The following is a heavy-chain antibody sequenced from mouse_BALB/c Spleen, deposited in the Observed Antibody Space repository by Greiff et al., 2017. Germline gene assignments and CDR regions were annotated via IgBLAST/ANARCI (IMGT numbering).Heavy chain of an antibody. D-gene: IGHD2-1*01. CDR2: IYPSDSYT. CDR3: TREGDYYGNFYFDY. V-gene: IGHV1-69*02. J-gene: IGHJ2*01. CDR1: GYTFTSYW. Sequence: QVQLQQSGAELVRPGASVKLSCKASGYTFTSYWINWVKQRPGQGLEWIGNIYPSDSYTNYNQKFKDKATLTVDKSSSTAYMQLSSPTSEDSAVYYCTREGDYYGNFYFDYWGQGTTLTVSS.